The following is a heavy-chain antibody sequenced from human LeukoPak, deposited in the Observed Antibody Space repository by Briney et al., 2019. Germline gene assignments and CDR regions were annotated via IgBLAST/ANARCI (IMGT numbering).Heavy chain of an antibody. CDR3: ARTAYDFWSGRWFDP. J-gene: IGHJ5*02. V-gene: IGHV3-11*04. CDR2: ISSSGSTI. CDR1: GFTFSDYY. Sequence: GGSLRLSCAASGFTFSDYYMSWIRQAPGKGLEWVSYISSSGSTIYYADSVKGRFTISRDNAKNSLYLQMNSLRAEDTAVYYCARTAYDFWSGRWFDPWGQGTLVTVSS. D-gene: IGHD3-3*01.